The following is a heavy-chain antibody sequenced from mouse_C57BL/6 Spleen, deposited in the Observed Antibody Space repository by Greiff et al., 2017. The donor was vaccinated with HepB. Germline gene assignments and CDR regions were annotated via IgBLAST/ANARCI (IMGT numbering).Heavy chain of an antibody. V-gene: IGHV10-1*01. CDR2: IRSKSNNYAT. Sequence: EVQLVESGGGLVQPKGSLKLSCAASGFSFNTYAMNWVRQAPGKGLEWVARIRSKSNNYATYYADSVKDRFTISRDDSESMLYLQMNNLKTEDTAMYYCVRRWGEDYYGYWYFDVWGTGTTVTVSS. J-gene: IGHJ1*03. D-gene: IGHD1-1*01. CDR1: GFSFNTYA. CDR3: VRRWGEDYYGYWYFDV.